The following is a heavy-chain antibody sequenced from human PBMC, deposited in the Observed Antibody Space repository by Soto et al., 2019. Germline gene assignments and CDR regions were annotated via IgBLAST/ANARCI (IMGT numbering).Heavy chain of an antibody. CDR2: VYHTGST. D-gene: IGHD6-19*01. CDR1: GGSFSDYF. CDR3: ARQPVSVAGKSFLSHSGVDV. Sequence: QVQLQQWGAGLLTPSETLSLACAVYGGSFSDYFWTWIRQPPGKGLEWIGEVYHTGSTHYSPSLKSRVTISVDKSKNQFSLRLSSITAADTAVYYCARQPVSVAGKSFLSHSGVDVWRPGTTVTVSS. V-gene: IGHV4-34*01. J-gene: IGHJ6*02.